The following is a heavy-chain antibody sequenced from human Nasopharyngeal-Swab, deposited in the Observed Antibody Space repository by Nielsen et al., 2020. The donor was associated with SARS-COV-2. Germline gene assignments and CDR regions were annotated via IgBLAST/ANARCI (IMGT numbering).Heavy chain of an antibody. V-gene: IGHV3-30*03. CDR1: GFTFSSYG. J-gene: IGHJ6*02. Sequence: GESLKISCAASGFTFSSYGMHWVRQAPGKGLEWVAVISYDGSNKYYADSVKGRFTISRDNAKSSLHLQMNSLRAEDTAVYYCARHYDFWSGYYNSHFYGMDVWGQGTTVTVSS. D-gene: IGHD3-3*01. CDR2: ISYDGSNK. CDR3: ARHYDFWSGYYNSHFYGMDV.